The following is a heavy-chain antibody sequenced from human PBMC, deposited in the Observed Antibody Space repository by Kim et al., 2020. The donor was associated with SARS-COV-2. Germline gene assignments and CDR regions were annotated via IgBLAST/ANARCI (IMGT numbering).Heavy chain of an antibody. V-gene: IGHV3-23*01. D-gene: IGHD6-19*01. Sequence: GGSLRLSCAASGFTFTNFAMIWVRQAPGKGLEWVSGVSGGGVTTYYADSVRGRFTISRDNSKNTLYLQMNSLRAEDTAVYFCARNFYSSGYYSDYWGQGT. CDR3: ARNFYSSGYYSDY. CDR2: VSGGGVTT. CDR1: GFTFTNFA. J-gene: IGHJ4*02.